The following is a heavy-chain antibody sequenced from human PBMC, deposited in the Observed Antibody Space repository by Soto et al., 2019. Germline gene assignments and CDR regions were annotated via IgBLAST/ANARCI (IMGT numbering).Heavy chain of an antibody. J-gene: IGHJ4*02. CDR2: IDPSDSYT. D-gene: IGHD1-26*01. Sequence: LGESLKISCKGSGYSFTIYWISWVRQMPGKGLEWMGRIDPSDSYTNYSPSFQGHVTISADKSISTAYLQWSSLKASDTAMYYCAKQDKVGATESNYWGQGTLVTVSS. CDR3: AKQDKVGATESNY. CDR1: GYSFTIYW. V-gene: IGHV5-10-1*01.